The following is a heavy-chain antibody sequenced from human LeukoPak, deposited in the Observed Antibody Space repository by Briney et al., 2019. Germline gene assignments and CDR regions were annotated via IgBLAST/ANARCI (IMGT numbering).Heavy chain of an antibody. V-gene: IGHV3-30-3*01. CDR1: GFTFSRYA. Sequence: PGGSLRLSCAASGFTFSRYAMHWVRQAPGKGLEWVAVISSDGNNKYYADSVRGRFTISRDNSKSTLYLQMNSLRAEDTAVYYCVRTTLTGTTYFDFWGQGTLVSVSS. CDR3: VRTTLTGTTYFDF. CDR2: ISSDGNNK. J-gene: IGHJ4*02. D-gene: IGHD1-20*01.